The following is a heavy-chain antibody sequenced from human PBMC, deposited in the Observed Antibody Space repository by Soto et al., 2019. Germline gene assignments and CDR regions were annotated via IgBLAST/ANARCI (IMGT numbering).Heavy chain of an antibody. D-gene: IGHD5-12*01. V-gene: IGHV3-11*01. CDR1: GFIFTDYS. J-gene: IGHJ4*02. CDR2: ISNGDETT. Sequence: PGGSLRLSCAASGFIFTDYSMTWIRQAPGKGLEWVSYISNGDETTQYADSVKGRFTVSRDNAKKVLFLQMSSLRVDDTAVYYCARDTKRRDGYNFDSWGRGALVTVSS. CDR3: ARDTKRRDGYNFDS.